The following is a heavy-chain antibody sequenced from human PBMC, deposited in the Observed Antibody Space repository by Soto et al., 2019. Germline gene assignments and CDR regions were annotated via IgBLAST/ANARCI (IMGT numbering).Heavy chain of an antibody. CDR1: GYSFTNND. CDR2: MNPGSGDT. Sequence: ASVKVSFKASGYSFTNNDVSWVRQATGQGLEWMGWMNPGSGDTGYAQKFQGRVTMTRDISIATAYMELSSLRSDDTAIYYCARMETFGSLNWFDPWGQGTLVTVSS. CDR3: ARMETFGSLNWFDP. D-gene: IGHD3-16*01. J-gene: IGHJ5*02. V-gene: IGHV1-8*01.